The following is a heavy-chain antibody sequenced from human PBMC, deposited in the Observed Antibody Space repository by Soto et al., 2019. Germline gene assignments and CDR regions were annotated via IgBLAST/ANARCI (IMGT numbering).Heavy chain of an antibody. J-gene: IGHJ4*02. V-gene: IGHV4-39*01. Sequence: QLQLQESGPGLVKPSETLSLTCTVSGDSISSSSDYWGWIRQSPEKGLEWIGSFYYSGSTYYNPSRKSRVTISADTSKNQFSRKLSSVTAADTAVYYCARRKNSGSYCGGYWGQGTLVTVSS. CDR3: ARRKNSGSYCGGY. CDR1: GDSISSSSDY. D-gene: IGHD1-26*01. CDR2: FYYSGST.